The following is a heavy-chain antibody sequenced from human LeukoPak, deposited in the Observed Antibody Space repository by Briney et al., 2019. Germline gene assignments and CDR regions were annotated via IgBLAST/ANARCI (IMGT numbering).Heavy chain of an antibody. CDR2: IYHTGST. CDR3: ARHRLYYGSGSYYNRGLWFDP. CDR1: GGSVSDYY. D-gene: IGHD3-10*01. V-gene: IGHV4-59*08. Sequence: PSETLSLTCTISGGSVSDYYWSWIRQSPGEGLEWIGYIYHTGSTSYSPSLKSRVTISADTSQNQFSLKLSSVTAADTAVYYCARHRLYYGSGSYYNRGLWFDPWGQGALVTVSS. J-gene: IGHJ5*02.